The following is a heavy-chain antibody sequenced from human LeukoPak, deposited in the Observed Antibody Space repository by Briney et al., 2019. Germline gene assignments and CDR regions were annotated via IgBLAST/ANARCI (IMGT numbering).Heavy chain of an antibody. V-gene: IGHV4-34*01. Sequence: SETLSLTCAVYGGSFSGYYWSWIRQPPGKGLEWIGEINHSGSTNYNPPLKSRVTISVDTSKNQFSLKLSSVTAADTAVYYCARVVIPVNYFDYWGQGTLVTVSS. J-gene: IGHJ4*02. CDR3: ARVVIPVNYFDY. CDR2: INHSGST. CDR1: GGSFSGYY. D-gene: IGHD3-22*01.